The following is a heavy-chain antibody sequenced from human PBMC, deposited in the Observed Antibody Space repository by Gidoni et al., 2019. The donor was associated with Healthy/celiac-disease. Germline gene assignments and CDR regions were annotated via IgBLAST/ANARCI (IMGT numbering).Heavy chain of an antibody. CDR1: GFTFRSYA. V-gene: IGHV3-30-3*01. CDR2: ISYEGSNK. J-gene: IGHJ4*02. Sequence: VPLVESGGGVVKPGRSLRLSCAASGFTFRSYAMHWVTQAPGKGLEWVAVISYEGSNKYYADSVKGRVTIYRDNSKNTLYLQMNSLRAEDTAVDYCASATKVTQPPFDYWGQGTLVTVAS. D-gene: IGHD4-17*01. CDR3: ASATKVTQPPFDY.